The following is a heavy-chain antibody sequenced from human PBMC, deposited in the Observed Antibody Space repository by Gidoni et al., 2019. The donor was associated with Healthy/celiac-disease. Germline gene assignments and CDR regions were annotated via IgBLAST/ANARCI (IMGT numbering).Heavy chain of an antibody. CDR3: ARALWSRFDYYYYGMDV. V-gene: IGHV1-69*01. D-gene: IGHD3-10*01. CDR2: IIPIFGTA. Sequence: QVQLVQSGAEVKKPGSSVKVSCKASGGTFSRYAISWVRQAPGQGLEWMGGIIPIFGTANYAQKFQGRVTITADESTSTAYMELSSLRSEDTAVYFCARALWSRFDYYYYGMDVWGQGTTVTVSS. J-gene: IGHJ6*02. CDR1: GGTFSRYA.